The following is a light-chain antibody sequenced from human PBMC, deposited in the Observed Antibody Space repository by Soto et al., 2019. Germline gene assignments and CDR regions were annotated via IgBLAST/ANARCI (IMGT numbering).Light chain of an antibody. J-gene: IGKJ1*01. CDR2: DAS. V-gene: IGKV3-11*01. CDR3: QQRSNWPPWT. CDR1: QSVSSY. Sequence: EIVLTQSPATLSLSPGERATLSGRASQSVSSYLAWYQQKPGQAPRLLIYDASNRATGIPARFSGSGSGTDFTLTISSLEPEDFAVYYCQQRSNWPPWTFGQGTKVDI.